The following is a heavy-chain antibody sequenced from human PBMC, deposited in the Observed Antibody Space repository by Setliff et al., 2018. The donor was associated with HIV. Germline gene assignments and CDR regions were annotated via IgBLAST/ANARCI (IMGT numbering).Heavy chain of an antibody. J-gene: IGHJ4*02. V-gene: IGHV3-30*01. CDR1: GFIFSSYA. D-gene: IGHD3-10*01. CDR3: ARDQVANYYGSGIDY. Sequence: GGSLRLSCAASGFIFSSYAMHWVRQAPGKGLEWVAAMSYDGNNKYYADSVKGRFTISRDNSKNTLYFQMNSLRAEDTAVYYCARDQVANYYGSGIDYWGQGTLVTVPS. CDR2: MSYDGNNK.